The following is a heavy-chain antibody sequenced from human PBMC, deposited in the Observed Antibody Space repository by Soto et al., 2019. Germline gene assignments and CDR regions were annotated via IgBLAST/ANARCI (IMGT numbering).Heavy chain of an antibody. CDR3: TRDGRYSGYPPPAF. CDR1: GFTFADYT. CDR2: IRNKAYGGTT. Sequence: EVHLAESGGGLVQPGRSLRLSCTTSGFTFADYTLSWFRQAPGKGLEWLGFIRNKAYGGTTEYAASVKGRFSISRDDSKSIAYLQMNSLKTEDTAVYYCTRDGRYSGYPPPAFWGQGTLVIVSS. V-gene: IGHV3-49*03. J-gene: IGHJ4*02. D-gene: IGHD5-12*01.